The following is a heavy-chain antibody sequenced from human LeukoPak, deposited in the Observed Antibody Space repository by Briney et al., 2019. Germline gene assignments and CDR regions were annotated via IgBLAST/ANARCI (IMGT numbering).Heavy chain of an antibody. V-gene: IGHV1-69*01. CDR3: ARAGSYYDSSGY. CDR1: GGTFSSYA. D-gene: IGHD3-22*01. Sequence: SVKVSCKASGGTFSSYAISWVRQAPGQGLEWMGGIIPIFGTANYAQKFQGRVTITADESTSTAYMELSSLRSEDTAVYYCARAGSYYDSSGYWGQGTLVTVSS. J-gene: IGHJ4*02. CDR2: IIPIFGTA.